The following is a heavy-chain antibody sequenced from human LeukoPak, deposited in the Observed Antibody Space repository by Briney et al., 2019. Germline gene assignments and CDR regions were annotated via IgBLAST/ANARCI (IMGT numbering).Heavy chain of an antibody. CDR3: ARDNSVGDNAWWFDP. CDR1: GYTFTGYY. Sequence: ASAKVSCKASGYTFTGYYMHWVRQAPGQGLKWMGLINPTGGSTGYAQKFQGRVTMTRDMSTSTDYMELSSLRSEDTAIYYCARDNSVGDNAWWFDPWGQGTLVTVSS. D-gene: IGHD1-26*01. CDR2: INPTGGST. J-gene: IGHJ5*02. V-gene: IGHV1-46*01.